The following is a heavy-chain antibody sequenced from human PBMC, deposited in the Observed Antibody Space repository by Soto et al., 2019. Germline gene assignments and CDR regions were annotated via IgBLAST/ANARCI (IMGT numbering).Heavy chain of an antibody. CDR3: SRSRDRFDY. J-gene: IGHJ4*02. CDR2: INPSGGST. Sequence: ASVKVSCKASGYTFTIYYMHWVRQAPGQGLEWMGIINPSGGSTSYAQMFQGRVTMTRDTSTSTVYMELSSLRSEDTAIYYCSRSRDRFDYWGQGTLVTVSS. V-gene: IGHV1-46*01. CDR1: GYTFTIYY.